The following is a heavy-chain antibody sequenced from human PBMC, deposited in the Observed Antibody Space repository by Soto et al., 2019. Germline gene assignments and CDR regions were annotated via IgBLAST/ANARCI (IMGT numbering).Heavy chain of an antibody. D-gene: IGHD1-1*01. CDR3: ARDSTGPWREGPWFDP. Sequence: GASVKVSCKASGYTFTSYGISWVRQAPGQGLEWMGWISAYNGNTNYAQKLQGRVTMTTDTSTSTAYMELRSLRSDDTAVYYCARDSTGPWREGPWFDPWGQGTLVTVSS. CDR2: ISAYNGNT. J-gene: IGHJ5*02. CDR1: GYTFTSYG. V-gene: IGHV1-18*01.